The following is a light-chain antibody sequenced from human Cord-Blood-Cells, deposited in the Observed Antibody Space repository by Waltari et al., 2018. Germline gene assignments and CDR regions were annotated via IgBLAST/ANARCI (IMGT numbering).Light chain of an antibody. CDR2: DVS. CDR1: SSDVGGYNY. J-gene: IGLJ1*01. Sequence: QSALTQPASVSGSPGQSLTISCTGTSSDVGGYNYVSWYHQHTGKAPKLMSYDVSNRPSGVSNRFSGSKSGNTASLTISGLQAEDEADYYCSSYTSSSTYVFGTGTKVTVL. CDR3: SSYTSSSTYV. V-gene: IGLV2-14*01.